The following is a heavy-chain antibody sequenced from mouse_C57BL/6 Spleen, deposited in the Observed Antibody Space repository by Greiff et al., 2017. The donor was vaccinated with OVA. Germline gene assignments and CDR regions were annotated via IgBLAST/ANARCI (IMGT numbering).Heavy chain of an antibody. CDR1: GYAFSSSW. CDR2: IYPGDGDT. J-gene: IGHJ4*01. V-gene: IGHV1-82*01. CDR3: ARAPPSYAMDY. Sequence: VQLQQSGPELVKPGASVKISCKASGYAFSSSWMNWVKQRPGKGLEWIGRIYPGDGDTNYNGKFKGKATLTADKSSSTAYMQLSSLTSEDSAVYFCARAPPSYAMDYWGQGTSVTVSS.